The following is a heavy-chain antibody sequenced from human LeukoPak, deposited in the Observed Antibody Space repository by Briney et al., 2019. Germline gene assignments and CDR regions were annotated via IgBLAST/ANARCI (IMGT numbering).Heavy chain of an antibody. J-gene: IGHJ4*02. CDR2: IYYSGST. Sequence: PSETLSLTCTVSGGSISSYYWSWIRQPPGKGLEWIGYIYYSGSTNYNPSLESRVTISVDTSKNQFSLKLSSVTAADTAVYYCTRLAGYSSGWPYYFDYWGQGTLVTVSS. V-gene: IGHV4-59*08. CDR1: GGSISSYY. D-gene: IGHD6-19*01. CDR3: TRLAGYSSGWPYYFDY.